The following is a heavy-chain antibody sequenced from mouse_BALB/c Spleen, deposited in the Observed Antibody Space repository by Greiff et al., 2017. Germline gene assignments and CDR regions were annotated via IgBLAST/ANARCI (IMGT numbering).Heavy chain of an antibody. CDR2: ISYSGST. CDR3: ARAEYYAMDY. Sequence: EVQLVESGPGLVKPSQSLSLTCTVTGYSITSDYAWNWIRQFPGNKLEWMGYISYSGSTSYNPSLKSRISITRDTSKNQFFLQLNSVTTEDTATYYCARAEYYAMDYWGQGTSVTVSS. J-gene: IGHJ4*01. V-gene: IGHV3-2*02. CDR1: GYSITSDYA.